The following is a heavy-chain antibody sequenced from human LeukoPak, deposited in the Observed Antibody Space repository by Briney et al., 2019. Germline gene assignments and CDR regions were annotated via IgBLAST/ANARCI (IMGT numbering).Heavy chain of an antibody. CDR1: GGSISSYY. J-gene: IGHJ5*02. CDR2: ISTSGST. Sequence: SETLSLTCTVSGGSISSYYWSWIRQPAGMGLEWIGRISTSGSTNYNPSLRSRVTMSVDTSKNQFSLKLSSVTAADTAVYYCARVLKDCSGGSCYDWFDPWGQGTLVTVSS. V-gene: IGHV4-4*07. D-gene: IGHD2-15*01. CDR3: ARVLKDCSGGSCYDWFDP.